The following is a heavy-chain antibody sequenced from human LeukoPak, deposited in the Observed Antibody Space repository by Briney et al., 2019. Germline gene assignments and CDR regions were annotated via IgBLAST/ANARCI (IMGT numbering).Heavy chain of an antibody. V-gene: IGHV3-33*06. Sequence: GGSLRLSCAASGFTFSSYGMHWVRQAPGKGLEWVAVIWYDGTSEKYADSVKGRFTISRDNSKNTLYLQMNSLRAEDTALYYCAKDTTAWWYHRAYMDVWGKGTTVTVSS. CDR1: GFTFSSYG. CDR2: IWYDGTSE. J-gene: IGHJ6*03. D-gene: IGHD2-15*01. CDR3: AKDTTAWWYHRAYMDV.